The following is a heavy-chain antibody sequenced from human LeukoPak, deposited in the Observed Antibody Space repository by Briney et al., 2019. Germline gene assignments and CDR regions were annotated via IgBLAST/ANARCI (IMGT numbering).Heavy chain of an antibody. CDR3: ARVAYSIKRNLKSPESSLDY. CDR2: INPNSGGT. CDR1: GYTFTGYY. D-gene: IGHD6-13*01. V-gene: IGHV1-2*02. J-gene: IGHJ4*02. Sequence: ASVKVSCKASGYTFTGYYMHWVRQAPGQGLEWMGWINPNSGGTNYAQKFQGRVTMTRDTSISTAYMELSRLRSDDTAVYYCARVAYSIKRNLKSPESSLDYWGQGTLVTVSS.